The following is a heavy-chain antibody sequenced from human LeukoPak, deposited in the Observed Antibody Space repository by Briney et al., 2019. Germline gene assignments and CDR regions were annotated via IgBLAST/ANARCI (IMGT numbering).Heavy chain of an antibody. Sequence: PGGSLRLSCAASGFTFSSYAMSWVRQAPGKGLEWVSAISGSGGSTYYADSVKGRFTISRDNSKNTLYLQMNSLRAEDTAVCYCAKGLLLLWFGELDYWGQGTLVTVSS. CDR1: GFTFSSYA. CDR3: AKGLLLLWFGELDY. D-gene: IGHD3-10*01. V-gene: IGHV3-23*01. CDR2: ISGSGGST. J-gene: IGHJ4*02.